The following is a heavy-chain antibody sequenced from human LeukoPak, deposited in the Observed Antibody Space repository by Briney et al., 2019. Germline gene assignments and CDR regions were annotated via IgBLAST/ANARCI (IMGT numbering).Heavy chain of an antibody. CDR3: AKVRFGTEWYSSDAFAL. D-gene: IGHD2/OR15-2a*01. V-gene: IGHV3-23*01. CDR1: GFTFSTFA. CDR2: VSGGGRHK. J-gene: IGHJ3*01. Sequence: GGSLRLSCVASGFTFSTFAMSWVRQAPGNVLEWVSSVSGGGRHKYYPDSVKGRFTISRDNSKNTLYLQLGSLTTVDTAVYYCAKVRFGTEWYSSDAFALWGQGTLVTVAS.